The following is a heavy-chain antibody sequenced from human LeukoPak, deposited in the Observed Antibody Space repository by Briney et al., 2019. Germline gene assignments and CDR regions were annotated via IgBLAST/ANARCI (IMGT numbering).Heavy chain of an antibody. Sequence: SETLSLTCSVSGGSISSGSYYWSWIRQSPGKGLEWIGYIYYTGTSYNPSLKSRVTISADTSKNQFSLNLSSVTAADTAVYYCASRKLGNDYWGQGTLVTVSS. CDR1: GGSISSGSYY. CDR3: ASRKLGNDY. V-gene: IGHV4-61*01. CDR2: IYYTGT. J-gene: IGHJ4*02. D-gene: IGHD7-27*01.